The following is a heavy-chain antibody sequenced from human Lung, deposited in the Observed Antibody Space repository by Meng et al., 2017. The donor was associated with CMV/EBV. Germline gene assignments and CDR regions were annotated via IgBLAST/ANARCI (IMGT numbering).Heavy chain of an antibody. Sequence: GESLKISCAASGFTFRNYAMSWVRQTPGMGLEWVTLIGANGRNTDYAASVKGRFTISRDNSKSTLYQQMNSLRAEDTAIYYCATYDLLTGHDYWGQGTLVTVSS. D-gene: IGHD3-9*01. CDR3: ATYDLLTGHDY. V-gene: IGHV3-23*01. CDR1: GFTFRNYA. J-gene: IGHJ4*01. CDR2: IGANGRNT.